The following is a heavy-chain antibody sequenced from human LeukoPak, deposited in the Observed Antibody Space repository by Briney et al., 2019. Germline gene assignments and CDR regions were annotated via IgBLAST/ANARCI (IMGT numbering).Heavy chain of an antibody. CDR2: INQDGSGK. Sequence: GGSLRLSCAASGFNFSRFWMSWVRQAPGKGLEWVANINQDGSGKYFVDSVKGRFTISRDNAKNSLYLQMNSLRAEDTAVYYCASGVSGEPWGQGTLVTVSS. J-gene: IGHJ5*02. CDR1: GFNFSRFW. CDR3: ASGVSGEP. D-gene: IGHD1-14*01. V-gene: IGHV3-7*01.